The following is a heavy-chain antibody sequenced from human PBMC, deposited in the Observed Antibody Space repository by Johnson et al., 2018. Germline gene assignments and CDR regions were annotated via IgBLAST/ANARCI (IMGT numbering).Heavy chain of an antibody. Sequence: QVQLVESGAEVKQPGASVKVSCKASGYTFTTYDIRWVRQATGQGLEWMGWMTPNSGNTVYAQKFQGRVTMTRNTSIRAAYRELSSLRPEDTAGYYRARGVSYIWGCPQGVFDAWGRGTLVTVSS. CDR3: ARGVSYIWGCPQGVFDA. V-gene: IGHV1-8*01. CDR1: GYTFTTYD. J-gene: IGHJ3*01. D-gene: IGHD3-16*01. CDR2: MTPNSGNT.